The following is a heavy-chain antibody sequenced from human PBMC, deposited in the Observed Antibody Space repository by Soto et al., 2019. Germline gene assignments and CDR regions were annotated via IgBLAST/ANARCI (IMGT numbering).Heavy chain of an antibody. V-gene: IGHV3-30-3*01. CDR1: GFTITDYA. CDR2: ISYDGNTE. D-gene: IGHD3-10*01. J-gene: IGHJ4*02. CDR3: AGEYYDRITSYHYGLFDY. Sequence: QVQLVESGGGVVQPGNSLRLSCVVSGFTITDYAMHWVRQAPGKGLEWVAVISYDGNTEFYADSVKGRFTISRDSSKNTLFLQMNSLRDEDTALYYCAGEYYDRITSYHYGLFDYWGQGTLVTVSS.